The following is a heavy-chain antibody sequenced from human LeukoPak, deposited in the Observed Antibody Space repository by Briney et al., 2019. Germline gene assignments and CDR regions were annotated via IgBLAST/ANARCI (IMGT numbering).Heavy chain of an antibody. V-gene: IGHV7-4-1*02. Sequence: GASVKVSCKASGYTFTNYAMNWVRQAPGQGLEWMGWINTNTGNPTYAQGFTGRFVFSLDTSVSTAYLQISSLKAEDTAVYYCARGGVRGVRPYYFDYWGQGTLVTVSS. CDR3: ARGGVRGVRPYYFDY. J-gene: IGHJ4*02. CDR1: GYTFTNYA. D-gene: IGHD3-10*01. CDR2: INTNTGNP.